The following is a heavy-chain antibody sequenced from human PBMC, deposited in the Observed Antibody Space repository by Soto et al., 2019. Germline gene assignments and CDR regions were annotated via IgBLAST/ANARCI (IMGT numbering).Heavy chain of an antibody. CDR1: GYTFSAYY. Sequence: QVHLVQSGAEGKKPGASVKVSCKTSGYTFSAYYMHWVRQAPGQGLEWMGWINPKSGGTLYAQKFQGMVTMTRDTSISTAYMELSRLRSDDTAVYYCARGGTFAYDTSGYSVYWGQGTLVTVSS. CDR2: INPKSGGT. J-gene: IGHJ4*02. V-gene: IGHV1-2*02. CDR3: ARGGTFAYDTSGYSVY. D-gene: IGHD3-22*01.